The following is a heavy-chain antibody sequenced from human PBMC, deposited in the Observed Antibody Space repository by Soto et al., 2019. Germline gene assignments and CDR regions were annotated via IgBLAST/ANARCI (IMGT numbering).Heavy chain of an antibody. D-gene: IGHD3-10*01. Sequence: TSETLSLTCNVSGGSIDRSNYYWDWLRQPPGKWLELIGTTYYNGNAYYNPSLKSRFSMSVDTSKNQFSLKLVSVTAADTVVYYCARHFVAVVIRGWGYWGQGTLVTVSS. CDR2: TYYNGNA. J-gene: IGHJ4*02. CDR3: ARHFVAVVIRGWGY. CDR1: GGSIDRSNYY. V-gene: IGHV4-39*01.